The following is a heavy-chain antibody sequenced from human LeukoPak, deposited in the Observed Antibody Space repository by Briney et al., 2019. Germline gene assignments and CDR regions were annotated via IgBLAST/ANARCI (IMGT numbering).Heavy chain of an antibody. CDR3: ARGSRTFGVVVVVATAGDAFDI. J-gene: IGHJ3*02. V-gene: IGHV4-38-2*02. CDR1: GYSISSGYY. CDR2: IHHTGST. D-gene: IGHD2-15*01. Sequence: SQTLSLTCTVSGYSISSGYYWGWIRQPPGKGLEWIGSIHHTGSTYYNPSLKSRVTISVDTSKNQFSLKLSSVTAADTAVYYCARGSRTFGVVVVVATAGDAFDIWGQGTMVTVSS.